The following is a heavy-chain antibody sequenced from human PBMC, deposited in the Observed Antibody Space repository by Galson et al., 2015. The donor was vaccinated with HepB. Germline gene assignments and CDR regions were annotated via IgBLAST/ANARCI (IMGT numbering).Heavy chain of an antibody. CDR3: ASSSGGWYYFDY. Sequence: ETLSLTCTVSSGSISGYYWSWIRQPPGKGLEWIGYIYYSGSTHYNPSLKSRVTISLDTSKKQFSLNLSSVTAADAAVYYCASSSGGWYYFDYWGQGTLVTVSS. D-gene: IGHD2-15*01. V-gene: IGHV4-59*01. J-gene: IGHJ4*02. CDR1: SGSISGYY. CDR2: IYYSGST.